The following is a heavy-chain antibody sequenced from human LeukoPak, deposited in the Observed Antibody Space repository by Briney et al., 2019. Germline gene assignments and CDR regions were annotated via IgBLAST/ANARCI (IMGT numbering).Heavy chain of an antibody. Sequence: PSETLSLTCVVSGDSVSSTNYYWGWIRQPPGKGLEWIGYIYYNGSTNYNPSLKSRVTISVDTSQNQFSLKLSSVTAADTAVYYCARRIVVVTPDYYGMDVWGQGTTVTVSS. CDR3: ARRIVVVTPDYYGMDV. V-gene: IGHV4-39*07. CDR1: GDSVSSTNYY. CDR2: IYYNGST. J-gene: IGHJ6*02. D-gene: IGHD2-21*02.